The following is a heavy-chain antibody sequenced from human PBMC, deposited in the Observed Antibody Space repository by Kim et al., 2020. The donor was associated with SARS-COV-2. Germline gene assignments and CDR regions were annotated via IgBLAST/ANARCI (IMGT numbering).Heavy chain of an antibody. V-gene: IGHV3-33*03. Sequence: YAASVKGRFTGSRDNSKNTLFQQMSSLRVDDTAVYYCAKDRSGVPFYGVDVWGHGTTVTVSS. CDR3: AKDRSGVPFYGVDV. J-gene: IGHJ6*02. D-gene: IGHD3-10*01.